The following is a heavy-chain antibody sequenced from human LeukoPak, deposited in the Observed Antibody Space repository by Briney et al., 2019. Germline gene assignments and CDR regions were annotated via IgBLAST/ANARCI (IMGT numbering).Heavy chain of an antibody. Sequence: GRSLRLSCAASGFTFSSYAMHWVRQAPGKGLEWVAVISYDGSNKYYADSVKGRFTISRDNSKNTLYLQMNSLRAEDTAVYYCARDERYGGKPDYWGQGTLVTVSS. D-gene: IGHD4-17*01. CDR1: GFTFSSYA. V-gene: IGHV3-30-3*01. CDR3: ARDERYGGKPDY. CDR2: ISYDGSNK. J-gene: IGHJ4*02.